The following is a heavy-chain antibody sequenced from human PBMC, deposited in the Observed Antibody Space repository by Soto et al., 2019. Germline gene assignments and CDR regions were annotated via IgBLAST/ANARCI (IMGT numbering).Heavy chain of an antibody. CDR2: IFSSGST. CDR3: AREYYDWGSVTYSYYGLDV. D-gene: IGHD3-16*01. J-gene: IGHJ6*04. V-gene: IGHV4-59*01. CDR1: GGSISRYY. Sequence: PSGTLSLTCTVSGGSISRYYWSWIRQAPGRGLEWIGNIFSSGSTNYNPSLKSRVAISVDTSKNQVSLKLNAVTTADTAVYYCAREYYDWGSVTYSYYGLDVWGKGNTVTVYS.